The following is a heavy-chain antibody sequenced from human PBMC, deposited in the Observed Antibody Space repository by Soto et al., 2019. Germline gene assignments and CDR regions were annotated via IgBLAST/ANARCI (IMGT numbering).Heavy chain of an antibody. CDR2: IYYSGST. V-gene: IGHV4-59*01. CDR3: ARAQEYYYDSSGSFDY. J-gene: IGHJ4*02. D-gene: IGHD3-22*01. Sequence: ETLSLTCTVSGGSISSYYWSWIRQPPGKGLEWIGYIYYSGSTNYNPSLKSRVTISVDTSKNQFSLKLSSVTAADTAVYYCARAQEYYYDSSGSFDYWGQGTLVTVSS. CDR1: GGSISSYY.